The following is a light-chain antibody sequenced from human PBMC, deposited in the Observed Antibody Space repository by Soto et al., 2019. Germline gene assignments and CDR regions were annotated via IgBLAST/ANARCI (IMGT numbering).Light chain of an antibody. J-gene: IGLJ2*01. CDR1: SRDVGIYNY. CDR3: CSYAGNYTLL. Sequence: ALTQPRSVSGSPGQSVTVSCTGTSRDVGIYNYVSWYQQRPGTAPKVMIYDVTRRPSGVPDRFSGSKSANTASLTISGLQADDEADYYCCSYAGNYTLLFGGGTKVTVL. CDR2: DVT. V-gene: IGLV2-11*01.